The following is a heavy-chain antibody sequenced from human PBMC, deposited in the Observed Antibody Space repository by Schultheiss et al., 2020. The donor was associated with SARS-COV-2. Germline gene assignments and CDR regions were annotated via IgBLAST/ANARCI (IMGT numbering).Heavy chain of an antibody. D-gene: IGHD3-10*01. V-gene: IGHV4-34*01. CDR1: GGSFSGYY. Sequence: SETLLTCAVYGGSFSGYYWSWIRQPPGKGLEWIGEINHSGSTNYNPSLKSRVTISVDTSKNQFSLKLSSVTAADTAVYYCARAHYYGSGSYYNVRYYYYMDVWGKGTTVTVSS. CDR2: INHSGST. J-gene: IGHJ6*03. CDR3: ARAHYYGSGSYYNVRYYYYMDV.